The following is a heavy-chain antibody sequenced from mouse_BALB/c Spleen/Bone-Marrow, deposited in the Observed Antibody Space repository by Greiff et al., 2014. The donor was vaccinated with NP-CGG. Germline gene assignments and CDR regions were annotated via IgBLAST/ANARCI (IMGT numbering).Heavy chain of an antibody. Sequence: DVKLVESGGGLVQPGGSLRLSCATSGFTFTDYYMSWVRQPPGKALEWLGFIRNKANGYTTEYSVSVKGRFTISRDNSQSILYLQMNTLRAEDSATYYCARDDYYAMDYWGQGTSVTVSS. V-gene: IGHV7-3*02. CDR3: ARDDYYAMDY. J-gene: IGHJ4*01. CDR1: GFTFTDYY. CDR2: IRNKANGYTT.